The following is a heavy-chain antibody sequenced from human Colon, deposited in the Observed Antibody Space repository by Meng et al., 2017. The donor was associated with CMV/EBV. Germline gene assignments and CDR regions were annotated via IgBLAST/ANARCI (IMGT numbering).Heavy chain of an antibody. J-gene: IGHJ4*02. CDR1: GYKFRSSS. CDR2: FDPRGDRT. D-gene: IGHD4-11*01. V-gene: IGHV1-46*01. Sequence: SCNSSGYKFRSSSMLRLRQAPGHGLVWMGIFDPRGDRTNYAEIFVGRFTMTADMSTNTMHMELSSLRSDDTAVYYCARDNSNWSTDFWGQGTLVTVSS. CDR3: ARDNSNWSTDF.